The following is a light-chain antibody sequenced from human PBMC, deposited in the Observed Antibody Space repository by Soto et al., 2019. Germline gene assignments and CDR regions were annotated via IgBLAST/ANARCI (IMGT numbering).Light chain of an antibody. CDR1: ESISRH. J-gene: IGKJ5*01. CDR2: AAS. V-gene: IGKV1-39*01. Sequence: DIQMTQSPSSLSGSVGDRVTITCRASESISRHLNWYQQKPGQAPKLLIYAASSLQNGVPSRFRGGGSGTDFTLTISNLQPEDCATYYCQQTYTTLSVSFGQGTRLEIK. CDR3: QQTYTTLSVS.